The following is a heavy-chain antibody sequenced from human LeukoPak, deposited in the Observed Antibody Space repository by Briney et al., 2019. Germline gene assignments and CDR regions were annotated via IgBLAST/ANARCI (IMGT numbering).Heavy chain of an antibody. CDR3: ARDRWSGWPSDAFDI. D-gene: IGHD3-3*01. CDR1: GFTFSSYA. Sequence: PGRSLRLSCAASGFTFSSYAMHWVRQAPGKGLEWVAVISYDGSNKYYADSVKGRFTISRDNSKNTLYLQMNSLRAEDTAMYYCARDRWSGWPSDAFDIWGQGTMVTVSS. V-gene: IGHV3-30-3*01. CDR2: ISYDGSNK. J-gene: IGHJ3*02.